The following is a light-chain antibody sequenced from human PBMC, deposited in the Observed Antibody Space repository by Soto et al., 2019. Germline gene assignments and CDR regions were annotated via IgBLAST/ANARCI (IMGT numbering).Light chain of an antibody. CDR3: QQYNDYQYT. V-gene: IGKV1-5*03. Sequence: DIQMTQSPSTLSASVGDRVTSTCRARQSITTWLACYQQKPGKAPKLRIYKATNLQSGVPSRFSGSGSGTEFSLTISSLQPEDFAIYYCQQYNDYQYTFGQGTKLEIK. CDR2: KAT. CDR1: QSITTW. J-gene: IGKJ2*01.